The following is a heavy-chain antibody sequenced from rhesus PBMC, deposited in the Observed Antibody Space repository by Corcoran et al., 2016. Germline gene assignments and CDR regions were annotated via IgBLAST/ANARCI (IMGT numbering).Heavy chain of an antibody. CDR3: ARHSDTVTTFGLDS. V-gene: IGHV4-99*01. CDR1: GYSISSGYY. Sequence: QVQLQESGPGLVKPSETLSLTCAVSGYSISSGYYWGWIRQSPGKGLEYIGYISGGNGSTYHTPSLKSRVTISKDSSKNQFSLKLTSVTAADTAFYFCARHSDTVTTFGLDSWGQGVVVTVSS. J-gene: IGHJ6*01. D-gene: IGHD4-23*01. CDR2: ISGGNGST.